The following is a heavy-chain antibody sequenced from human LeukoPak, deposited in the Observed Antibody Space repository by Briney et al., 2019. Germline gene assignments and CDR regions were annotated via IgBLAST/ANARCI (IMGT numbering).Heavy chain of an antibody. CDR2: ISYDGSNK. V-gene: IGHV3-30*18. D-gene: IGHD5-12*01. J-gene: IGHJ6*03. CDR1: AFTFSSYW. Sequence: GGSLRLSCAASAFTFSSYWMTWVRQAPGKGLEWVAVISYDGSNKYYADSVKGRFTISRDNSKNTLYLQMNGLRAEDTAVYYCAKVAATIDVSYYYYMDVWGKGTTVTVSS. CDR3: AKVAATIDVSYYYYMDV.